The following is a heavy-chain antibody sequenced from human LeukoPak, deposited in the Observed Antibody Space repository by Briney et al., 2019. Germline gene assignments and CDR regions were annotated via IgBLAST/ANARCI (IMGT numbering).Heavy chain of an antibody. CDR2: MNPNSGNT. CDR1: GYTFTSYD. Sequence: ASVKVSCKASGYTFTSYDINWVRQATGQGLEWMGWMNPNSGNTGYAQKFQGRVTITRNTSISTAYMELSSLRSEDTAVYYCARTPSYDFWSGYYTLYYYYYMDVWGKGTTVTVSS. CDR3: ARTPSYDFWSGYYTLYYYYYMDV. D-gene: IGHD3-3*01. J-gene: IGHJ6*03. V-gene: IGHV1-8*03.